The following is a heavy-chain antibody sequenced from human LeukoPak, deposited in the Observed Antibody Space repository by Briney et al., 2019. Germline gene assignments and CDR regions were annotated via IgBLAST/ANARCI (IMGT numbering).Heavy chain of an antibody. J-gene: IGHJ4*02. D-gene: IGHD3-3*01. Sequence: GGSLRLSCAASGFTFSSYSMNWVRQAPGKGLEWVSSISSSSSYIYYADSVKGRFTISRDNAKNSLYLQMNSLRAEDTAVYYCARDITILVSGYFDYWGQGTLVTVSS. V-gene: IGHV3-21*01. CDR3: ARDITILVSGYFDY. CDR1: GFTFSSYS. CDR2: ISSSSSYI.